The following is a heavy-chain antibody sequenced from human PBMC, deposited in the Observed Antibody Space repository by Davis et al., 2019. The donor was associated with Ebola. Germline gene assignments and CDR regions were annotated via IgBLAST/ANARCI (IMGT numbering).Heavy chain of an antibody. CDR2: IYYSGST. Sequence: SETLSLTCTVSGGSVSSGSYYWSWIRQPPGKGLEWFGYIYYSGSTNYNPSLKSRVTISVDTSKNQFSLKLSSVTAADTAVYYCARDRSGFDYWGQGTLVTVSS. V-gene: IGHV4-61*01. CDR1: GGSVSSGSYY. J-gene: IGHJ4*02. D-gene: IGHD2-8*02. CDR3: ARDRSGFDY.